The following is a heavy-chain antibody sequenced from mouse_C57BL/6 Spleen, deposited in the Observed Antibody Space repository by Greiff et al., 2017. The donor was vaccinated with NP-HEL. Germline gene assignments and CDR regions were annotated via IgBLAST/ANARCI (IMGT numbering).Heavy chain of an antibody. CDR3: TRAYGYGYYFDY. V-gene: IGHV1-15*01. J-gene: IGHJ2*01. CDR1: GYTFTDYE. D-gene: IGHD2-2*01. CDR2: IDPETGGT. Sequence: QVQLQQSGAELVRPGASVTLSCKASGYTFTDYEMHWVKQTPVHGLEWIGAIDPETGGTAYNQKFKGTAILTADKSSSTAYMELRSLTSEDSAVYYCTRAYGYGYYFDYWGQGTTLTVSS.